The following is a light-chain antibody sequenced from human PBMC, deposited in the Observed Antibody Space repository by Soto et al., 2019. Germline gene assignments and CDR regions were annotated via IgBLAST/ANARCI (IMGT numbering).Light chain of an antibody. CDR3: AAWDDSLTGWV. Sequence: QSVLTQPPSASGTPGQRVTISCSGSSSNIGSNTVNWYQQLPGTAPKLLIYSNNQRPSGVPDRFSGSKSGTSASLAISGLQSEDEAEYYCAAWDDSLTGWVFGGGTKLTFL. V-gene: IGLV1-44*01. CDR2: SNN. J-gene: IGLJ3*02. CDR1: SSNIGSNT.